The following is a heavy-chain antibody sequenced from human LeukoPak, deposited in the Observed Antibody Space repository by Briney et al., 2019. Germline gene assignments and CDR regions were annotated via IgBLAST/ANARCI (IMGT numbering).Heavy chain of an antibody. Sequence: PGGSLRLSCTASGFTFGRYAMHWLRQAPGKGLEWVAVIAYDGSNKYSADSLKGQGRFTISRDNSKNTLFLEMNSLRPEDTAVYYCARDRRGVGYRPQHYYYYYMDVWGKGTTVTVSS. D-gene: IGHD5-24*01. J-gene: IGHJ6*03. CDR2: IAYDGSNK. CDR1: GFTFGRYA. CDR3: ARDRRGVGYRPQHYYYYYMDV. V-gene: IGHV3-30*04.